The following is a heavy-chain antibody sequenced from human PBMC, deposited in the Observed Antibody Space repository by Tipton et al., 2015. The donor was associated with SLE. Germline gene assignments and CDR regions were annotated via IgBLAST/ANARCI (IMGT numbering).Heavy chain of an antibody. CDR2: INPSGGGT. J-gene: IGHJ1*01. CDR1: GYTFTSYY. Sequence: QSGPEVRKPGASVKVSCKASGYTFTSYYMHWVRQAPGQGLEWMGIINPSGGGTSYAQKFQGRVTLTRDTSTSTVYMELSSLTSEDTAVYYCARDGGGNSVYFQHWGQGTLVTASS. CDR3: ARDGGGNSVYFQH. V-gene: IGHV1-46*01. D-gene: IGHD4-23*01.